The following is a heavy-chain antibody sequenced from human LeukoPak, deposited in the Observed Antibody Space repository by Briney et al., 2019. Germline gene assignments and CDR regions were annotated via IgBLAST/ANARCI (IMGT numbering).Heavy chain of an antibody. D-gene: IGHD3-16*01. J-gene: IGHJ4*02. V-gene: IGHV4-34*01. CDR3: ARRGHLTLFDY. CDR2: INHSGST. CDR1: GGSFSGYY. Sequence: SETLSLTCAVYGGSFSGYYWSWIRQPPGKGLEWIGEINHSGSTNYNPSLKSRVTISVDTSKNQFSLKLSSVTAADTAVYYCARRGHLTLFDYWGQGTLVTVSS.